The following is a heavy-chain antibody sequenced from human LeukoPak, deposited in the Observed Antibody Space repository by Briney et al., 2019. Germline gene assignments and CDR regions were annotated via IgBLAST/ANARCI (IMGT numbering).Heavy chain of an antibody. CDR3: AKSAYYDTPTDAFDI. D-gene: IGHD3-22*01. J-gene: IGHJ3*02. V-gene: IGHV3-53*01. CDR2: IYSGDNT. CDR1: GFTVSSNY. Sequence: PGGSLRLSCAASGFTVSSNYMSWVRQAPGKGLEWVSVIYSGDNTYYADSVKGRFTISRDNSKNTLYLQMNSLRAEDTAVYYCAKSAYYDTPTDAFDIWGQGTMVTVSS.